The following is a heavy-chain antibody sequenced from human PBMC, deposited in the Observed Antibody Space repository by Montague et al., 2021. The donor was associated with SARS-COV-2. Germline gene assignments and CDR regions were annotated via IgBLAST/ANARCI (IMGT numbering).Heavy chain of an antibody. CDR1: GGSISSYY. J-gene: IGHJ3*02. Sequence: SETLSLTCTVSGGSISSYYWCWFRQPPRKGLEWFGYISYSGSTNSNPSPTRRVPITVDTSKNQFSLKLSPVTAADTAVYYCARTYYDILTGYYNRGAFDIWGQGTMVTVSS. D-gene: IGHD3-9*01. CDR3: ARTYYDILTGYYNRGAFDI. V-gene: IGHV4-59*08. CDR2: ISYSGST.